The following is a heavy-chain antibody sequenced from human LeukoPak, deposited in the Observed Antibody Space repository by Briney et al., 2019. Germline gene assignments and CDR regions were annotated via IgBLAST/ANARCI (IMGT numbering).Heavy chain of an antibody. J-gene: IGHJ6*03. V-gene: IGHV4-34*01. CDR2: INHSGST. CDR1: GGSFSGYY. CDR3: ARLGRMVRGVKPYMDV. Sequence: SETLSLTCAVYGGSFSGYYWSWIRQPPGKGLEWIGEINHSGSTNYNPSLKSRVTISVDTSKNQFSLKLSSVTAADTAVYYFARLGRMVRGVKPYMDVWGKGTTVTVSS. D-gene: IGHD3-10*01.